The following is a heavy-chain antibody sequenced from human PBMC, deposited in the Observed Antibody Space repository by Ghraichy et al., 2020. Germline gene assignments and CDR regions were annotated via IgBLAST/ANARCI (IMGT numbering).Heavy chain of an antibody. CDR3: AKNRGSWYSDC. CDR2: ISGSGGGT. Sequence: GGSRRLSCEASGFTFRSYAMSWVRQPPGKGLEWVSGISGSGGGTYFADSVKGRFTISRDNSKNTLYLQMNSLRAEDTAVYYCAKNRGSWYSDCWGQGTLVTVSS. D-gene: IGHD6-13*01. CDR1: GFTFRSYA. J-gene: IGHJ4*02. V-gene: IGHV3-23*01.